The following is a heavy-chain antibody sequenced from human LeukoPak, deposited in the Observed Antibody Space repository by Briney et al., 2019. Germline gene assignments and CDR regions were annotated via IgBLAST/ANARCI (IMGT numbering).Heavy chain of an antibody. CDR3: ARVRVGGYYFDY. V-gene: IGHV3-48*03. D-gene: IGHD3-10*01. Sequence: GGSLRLFYAASGFTFSTYEMNWVRQTPGKGLEGVSYISSSGSIIFYADSVKGRFTISRDNAKNSLYLQMNSLRGEDTAVYYCARVRVGGYYFDYWGQGTLVTVSS. CDR1: GFTFSTYE. J-gene: IGHJ4*02. CDR2: ISSSGSII.